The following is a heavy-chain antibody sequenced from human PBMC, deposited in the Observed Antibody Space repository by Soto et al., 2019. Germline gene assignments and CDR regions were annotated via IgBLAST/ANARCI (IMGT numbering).Heavy chain of an antibody. CDR3: ARDYSSSWYGARGGNGMDV. Sequence: EVQLVETGGGLIQPGGSLRLSCAASGFTVSSNYMSWVRQAPGKGLEWGSGIYSGGSTYYADSVKGQFTITRDNSKNTRYLQMNSLRAEDKAVYYCARDYSSSWYGARGGNGMDVWGQGTTVTVSS. V-gene: IGHV3-53*02. D-gene: IGHD6-13*01. CDR1: GFTVSSNY. CDR2: IYSGGST. J-gene: IGHJ6*02.